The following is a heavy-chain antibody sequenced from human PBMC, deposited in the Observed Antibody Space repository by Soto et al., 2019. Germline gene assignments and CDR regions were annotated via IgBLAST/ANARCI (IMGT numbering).Heavy chain of an antibody. V-gene: IGHV1-69*04. D-gene: IGHD3-16*01. Sequence: SVKVSCKASGYTFTSYTISWVRQAPGQGLEWMGRIIPILGIANYAQKFQGRVTITADKSTSTAYMELSSLRSEDTAVYYCARDKGAPTDAFDIWGQGTMVTVSS. J-gene: IGHJ3*02. CDR2: IIPILGIA. CDR1: GYTFTSYT. CDR3: ARDKGAPTDAFDI.